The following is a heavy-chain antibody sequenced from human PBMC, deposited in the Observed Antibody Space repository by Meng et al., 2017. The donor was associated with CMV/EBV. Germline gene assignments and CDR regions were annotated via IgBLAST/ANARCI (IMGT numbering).Heavy chain of an antibody. CDR3: ARDACNSSTSCYYFDY. CDR2: IYYSGST. V-gene: IGHV4-31*02. CDR1: GSISSGGYY. Sequence: GSISSGGYYCSWIRQHPAKGLEWIGYIYYSGSTYYNPSLKSRVTISVDTSKNQFSLKLSSVTAADTAVYYCARDACNSSTSCYYFDYWGQGTLVTVSS. J-gene: IGHJ4*02. D-gene: IGHD2-2*01.